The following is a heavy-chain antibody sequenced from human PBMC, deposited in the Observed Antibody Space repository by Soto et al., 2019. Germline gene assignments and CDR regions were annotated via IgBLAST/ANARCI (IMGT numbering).Heavy chain of an antibody. Sequence: ASVKVSCKASGYTFTSYGISWVRQAPGQGLEWMGWISAYNGNTNYAQKLQGRVTMTTDTSTSTAYMELRSLRSDDTAVYYCAIPSTGDSGSYYYFDYWGQGTLVTVSS. D-gene: IGHD1-26*01. CDR1: GYTFTSYG. CDR3: AIPSTGDSGSYYYFDY. J-gene: IGHJ4*02. V-gene: IGHV1-18*01. CDR2: ISAYNGNT.